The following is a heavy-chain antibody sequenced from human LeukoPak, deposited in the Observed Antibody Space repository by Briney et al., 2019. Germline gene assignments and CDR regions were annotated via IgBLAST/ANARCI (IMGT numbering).Heavy chain of an antibody. CDR3: GMRGLTFD. D-gene: IGHD3-22*01. CDR1: GFTFSALD. V-gene: IGHV3-21*01. J-gene: IGHJ4*02. Sequence: GGSLRLSCAASGFTFSALDFNWVRQAPGKGLEWVSSIDRSGNYIYYADSFKGRFTISRDNAKNSLYLQMDTLRAEDTAVYYCGMRGLTFDWGQGTLVTVSS. CDR2: IDRSGNYI.